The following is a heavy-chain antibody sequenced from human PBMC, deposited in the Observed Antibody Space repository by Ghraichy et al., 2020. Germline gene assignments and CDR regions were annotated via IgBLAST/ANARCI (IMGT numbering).Heavy chain of an antibody. Sequence: SQTLSLTCAVYGGSFSGYYWSWIRQPPGKGLEWIGEINHSGSTNYNPSLKSRVTISVDTSKNQFSLKLSSVTAADTAVYYCARHLTYSSSWYRPGDYYYYGMDVWGQGTTVTVSS. J-gene: IGHJ6*02. CDR3: ARHLTYSSSWYRPGDYYYYGMDV. V-gene: IGHV4-34*01. CDR2: INHSGST. D-gene: IGHD6-13*01. CDR1: GGSFSGYY.